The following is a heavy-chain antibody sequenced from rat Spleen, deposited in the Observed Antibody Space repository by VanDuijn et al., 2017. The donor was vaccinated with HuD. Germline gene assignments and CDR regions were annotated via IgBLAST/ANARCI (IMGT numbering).Heavy chain of an antibody. Sequence: QVQLKESGPGLVKPSETLSLTCTVSGFSLSSYHVGWVRQPPGKGLEWMGVIWGDGSTAYNSALKSRLSISRDTSKSQVFLKVNSLQTDDTGTYYCTTATEGPYVLDAWGQGASVTVSS. D-gene: IGHD1-11*01. CDR1: GFSLSSYH. CDR2: IWGDGST. V-gene: IGHV2-32*01. CDR3: TTATEGPYVLDA. J-gene: IGHJ4*01.